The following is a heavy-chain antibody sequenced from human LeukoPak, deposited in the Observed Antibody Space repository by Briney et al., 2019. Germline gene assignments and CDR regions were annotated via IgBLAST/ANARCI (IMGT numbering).Heavy chain of an antibody. D-gene: IGHD6-13*01. Sequence: SETLSLTYTVSGGSISSYYWSWIRQPPGKGLEWIGYIYTSGSTNYNPSLKSRVTISVDTSKNQFSLKLSSVTAADTAVYYCARLLEDSSSWYGFDYWGQGTLVTVSS. CDR3: ARLLEDSSSWYGFDY. CDR1: GGSISSYY. V-gene: IGHV4-4*09. CDR2: IYTSGST. J-gene: IGHJ4*02.